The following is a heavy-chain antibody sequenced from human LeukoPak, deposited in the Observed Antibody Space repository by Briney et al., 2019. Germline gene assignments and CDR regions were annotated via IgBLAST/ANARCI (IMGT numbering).Heavy chain of an antibody. J-gene: IGHJ4*02. Sequence: ASVKVSCKASGYTFTSYGISWVRQAPGQGLEWMGWISAYNGNTSYAQKLQGRVTMTTDTSTSTAYMELRSPRSDDTAVYYCARHILTGYYMGLNYWGQGTLVTVSS. V-gene: IGHV1-18*04. CDR1: GYTFTSYG. CDR2: ISAYNGNT. D-gene: IGHD3-9*01. CDR3: ARHILTGYYMGLNY.